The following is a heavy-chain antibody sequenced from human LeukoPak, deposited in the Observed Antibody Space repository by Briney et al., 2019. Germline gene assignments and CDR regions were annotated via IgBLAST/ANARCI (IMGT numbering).Heavy chain of an antibody. CDR1: GFTFSKYS. V-gene: IGHV3-21*01. Sequence: PGGSLRLSCAASGFTFSKYSMNWVRQAPGKGPEWVSSITSTSDHIYYGDSVEGRFTISRDNAKNSLYLQMNSLRAEDTAVYYCTREGGSGYPFDSWGQGTLVTVSS. CDR2: ITSTSDHI. CDR3: TREGGSGYPFDS. D-gene: IGHD3-22*01. J-gene: IGHJ4*02.